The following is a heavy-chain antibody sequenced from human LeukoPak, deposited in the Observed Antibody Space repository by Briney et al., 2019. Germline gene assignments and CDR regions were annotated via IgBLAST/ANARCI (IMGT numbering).Heavy chain of an antibody. Sequence: GGSLRLSCAASGFTFSSYEMNWVRQAPGKGLGWVSYISSSGSTIYYADSVKGRFTISRDNAKNSLYLQMNSLRAEDTAVYYCARDRTGQQLISRKDYYYMDVWGKGTTVTISS. CDR3: ARDRTGQQLISRKDYYYMDV. CDR2: ISSSGSTI. D-gene: IGHD4-11*01. J-gene: IGHJ6*03. V-gene: IGHV3-48*03. CDR1: GFTFSSYE.